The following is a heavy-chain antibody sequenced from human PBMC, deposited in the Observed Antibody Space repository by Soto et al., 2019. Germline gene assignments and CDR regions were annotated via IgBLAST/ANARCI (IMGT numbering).Heavy chain of an antibody. D-gene: IGHD1-26*01. CDR3: ARGDSGSYYVFFP. CDR1: GGTFSSYA. V-gene: IGHV1-69*13. Sequence: SVKVSCKASGGTFSSYAISWVRQAPGQGLEWMGGIIPIFGTANYAQKFQGRVTITADESTSTAYMELSSLRSEDTAVYYCARGDSGSYYVFFPWGQGTLVTVSS. J-gene: IGHJ5*02. CDR2: IIPIFGTA.